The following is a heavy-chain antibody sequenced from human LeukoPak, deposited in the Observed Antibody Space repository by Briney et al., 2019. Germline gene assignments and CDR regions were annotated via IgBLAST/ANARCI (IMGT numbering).Heavy chain of an antibody. CDR2: ISSSGSTI. V-gene: IGHV3-48*04. D-gene: IGHD3-10*02. CDR1: GFTFSGYT. CDR3: AELGITMIGGV. Sequence: GRSLRLSCTASGFTFSGYTMHWVRQAPGKGLEWVSYISSSGSTIYYADSVKGRFTISRDNAKNSLYLQMNSLRAEDTAVYYCAELGITMIGGVWGKGTTVTISS. J-gene: IGHJ6*04.